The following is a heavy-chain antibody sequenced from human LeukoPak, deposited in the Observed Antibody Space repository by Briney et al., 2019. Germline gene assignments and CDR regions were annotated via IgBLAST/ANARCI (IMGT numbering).Heavy chain of an antibody. CDR2: IYYSGST. V-gene: IGHV4-39*01. CDR1: GGSISGYY. CDR3: TTGLLLQDY. J-gene: IGHJ4*02. Sequence: PSGTLSLTCTVSGGSISGYYWGWIRQPPGKGLEWIGSIYYSGSTYYNPSLKSRVTISVDTSKNQFSLKLSSVTAADTAVYYCTTGLLLQDYWGQGTLVTVSS. D-gene: IGHD2-15*01.